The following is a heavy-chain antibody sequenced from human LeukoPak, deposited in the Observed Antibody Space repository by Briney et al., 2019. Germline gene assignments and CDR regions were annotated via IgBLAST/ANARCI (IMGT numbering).Heavy chain of an antibody. CDR2: IWYDGSNK. V-gene: IGHV3-30*02. D-gene: IGHD3-22*01. J-gene: IGHJ4*02. Sequence: GGSLRLSCAASGFTFSSYGMPWVRQAPGKGLEWVAVIWYDGSNKYYADSVKGRFTISRDNSKNTLFLQMNSLRAEDTAVYYCAKDSTSYYYGLDYWGLGTLVTVSS. CDR1: GFTFSSYG. CDR3: AKDSTSYYYGLDY.